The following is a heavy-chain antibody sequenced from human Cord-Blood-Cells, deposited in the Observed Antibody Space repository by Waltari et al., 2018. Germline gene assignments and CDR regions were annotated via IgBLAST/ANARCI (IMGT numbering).Heavy chain of an antibody. Sequence: QVQLVQSGAEVKKPGSSVKVSCKASGGTFSSYAISWVRQAPGQGLEWMGGSIPIFGTANYAQKCQGRVTITADESTSRAYMELSSLTAEDTAVYYCARDRGTVTTIYGMDVWGRGTTVTVSS. V-gene: IGHV1-69*01. J-gene: IGHJ6*02. CDR1: GGTFSSYA. D-gene: IGHD4-4*01. CDR2: SIPIFGTA. CDR3: ARDRGTVTTIYGMDV.